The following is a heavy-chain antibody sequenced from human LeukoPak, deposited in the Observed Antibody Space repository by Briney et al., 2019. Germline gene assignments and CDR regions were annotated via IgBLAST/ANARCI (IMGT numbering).Heavy chain of an antibody. J-gene: IGHJ6*04. D-gene: IGHD3-10*02. CDR3: AELGITMIGGV. CDR2: ISSSGSTI. V-gene: IGHV3-48*03. CDR1: GFTFSSYV. Sequence: GGSLRLSCAASGFTFSSYVMHWVRQAPGKGLEWVSYISSSGSTIYYADSVKGRFTISRDNAKNSLYLQMNSLRAEDTAVYYCAELGITMIGGVWGKGTAVTISS.